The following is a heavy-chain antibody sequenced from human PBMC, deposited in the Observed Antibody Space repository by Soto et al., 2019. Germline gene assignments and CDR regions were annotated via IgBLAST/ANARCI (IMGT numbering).Heavy chain of an antibody. Sequence: ASVKVSCKASGYTFISYGISWVRQAPGQGLEWMGWISAYNGDTNYAQKLQGRVTMTTDTSTSTAYMELRSLRSDDTAVYYCARYQSSSSSCYTFFFDYWGQGTLVTVSS. D-gene: IGHD2-2*02. CDR2: ISAYNGDT. V-gene: IGHV1-18*04. J-gene: IGHJ4*02. CDR1: GYTFISYG. CDR3: ARYQSSSSSCYTFFFDY.